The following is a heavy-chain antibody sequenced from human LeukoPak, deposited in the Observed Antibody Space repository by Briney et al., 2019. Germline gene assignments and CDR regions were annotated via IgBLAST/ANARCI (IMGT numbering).Heavy chain of an antibody. CDR1: GGSFSGYY. Sequence: SETLSLTCAVYGGSFSGYYWSWIRQPPGKGLEWIGEINHSGSTNYNPSLKSRVTTSVDTSKNQFSLKLSSVTAADTAVYYCARAVVVVAAAPFDYWGQGTLVTVSS. CDR3: ARAVVVVAAAPFDY. CDR2: INHSGST. J-gene: IGHJ4*02. D-gene: IGHD2-15*01. V-gene: IGHV4-34*01.